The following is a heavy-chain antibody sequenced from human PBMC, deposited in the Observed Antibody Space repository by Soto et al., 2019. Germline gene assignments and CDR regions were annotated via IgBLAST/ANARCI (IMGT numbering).Heavy chain of an antibody. CDR3: ARGVGVTTAFGYYYGMDV. CDR2: IYHSGST. D-gene: IGHD4-17*01. CDR1: GGSISIGGYS. Sequence: PSETLSLTCAVSGGSISIGGYSWSWIRQPPGKGLEWIGYIYHSGSTYYNPSLKSRVTISVDTSKNQFSLKLSSVTAADTAVYYCARGVGVTTAFGYYYGMDVWGQGTTVTVSS. J-gene: IGHJ6*02. V-gene: IGHV4-30-2*01.